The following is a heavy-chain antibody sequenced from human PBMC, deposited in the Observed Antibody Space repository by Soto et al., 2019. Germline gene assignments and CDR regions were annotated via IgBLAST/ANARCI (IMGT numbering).Heavy chain of an antibody. CDR3: ARVRLGATTRYFDY. Sequence: EVQVVESGGGLVQPGGSLRLSCEASGFTFSDHYMDWVRQAPGKGLEWVGRIKNKDNRYTTEYAPSVKGRFTISRDDSKTSLYLQMNSLKAEDTALYYCARVRLGATTRYFDYWGRGTLVSVSS. J-gene: IGHJ4*02. D-gene: IGHD1-26*01. CDR1: GFTFSDHY. CDR2: IKNKDNRYTT. V-gene: IGHV3-72*01.